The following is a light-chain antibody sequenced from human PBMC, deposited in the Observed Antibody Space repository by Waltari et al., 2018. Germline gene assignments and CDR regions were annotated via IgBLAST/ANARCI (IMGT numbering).Light chain of an antibody. CDR3: CSNNEGHAHV. CDR1: LGTPNL. V-gene: IGLV2-23*01. Sequence: QSALTHPPSVSAPPGQSVTPTFPGPLGTPNLVSWYRQLPGTVPRLILYHTPERPSGTSVRFSGSRSGNSASLTISGLQSDDEADYYCCSNNEGHAHVFGTGTRVTVL. CDR2: HTP. J-gene: IGLJ1*01.